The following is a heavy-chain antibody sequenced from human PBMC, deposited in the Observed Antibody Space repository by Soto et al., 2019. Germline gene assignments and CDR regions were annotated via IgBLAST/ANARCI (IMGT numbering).Heavy chain of an antibody. CDR2: INSDGSST. V-gene: IGHV3-74*01. Sequence: GGSLRLSCAASGFTFSSYWMHWVRQAPGKGLVWVSRINSDGSSTSYADSVKGRFTISRDNAKNTLYLQMNSLRAEDTAVYYCARCRIAARYWFDPWGQGTLVTVSS. J-gene: IGHJ5*02. D-gene: IGHD6-6*01. CDR1: GFTFSSYW. CDR3: ARCRIAARYWFDP.